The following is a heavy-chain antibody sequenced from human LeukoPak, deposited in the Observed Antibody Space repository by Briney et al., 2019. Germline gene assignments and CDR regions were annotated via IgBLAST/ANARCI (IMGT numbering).Heavy chain of an antibody. J-gene: IGHJ4*02. V-gene: IGHV1-2*02. Sequence: ASVKVSCKASGYTFTGYYMHWVRQAPGQGLEWMGWINPNSGGTNYAQKFQGRVTMTRDTSISTAYMELNRLRSDDTAVYYCARVGFWSGYSDYWGQGTLVTVSS. D-gene: IGHD3-3*01. CDR3: ARVGFWSGYSDY. CDR1: GYTFTGYY. CDR2: INPNSGGT.